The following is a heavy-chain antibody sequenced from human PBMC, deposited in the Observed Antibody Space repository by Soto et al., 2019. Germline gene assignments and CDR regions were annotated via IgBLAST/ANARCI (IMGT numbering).Heavy chain of an antibody. Sequence: QVVLQESGPGLVKPSETLSLTCSVSGRSITSYYWSWVRQPPGKGLEWIGYIYDNGITSQNPSLKSRVTRSAYTSQNQVSLKLTSVTGADTAVYYCARTYDSNGYANEFDSWGQGILVTVTS. CDR1: GRSITSYY. V-gene: IGHV4-59*12. CDR3: ARTYDSNGYANEFDS. J-gene: IGHJ4*02. CDR2: IYDNGIT. D-gene: IGHD3-22*01.